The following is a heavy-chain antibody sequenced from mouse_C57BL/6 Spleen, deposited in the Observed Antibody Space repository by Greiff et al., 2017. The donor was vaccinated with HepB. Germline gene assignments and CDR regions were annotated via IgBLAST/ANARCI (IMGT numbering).Heavy chain of an antibody. J-gene: IGHJ3*01. Sequence: EVKLVESGGGLVQPGGSLSLSCAASGFTFTDYYMSWVLQPPGKALEWLGFIRNKANGYTTEYSASVKGRFTISRDNSQSILYLQMNALRAEDSATYYCARDYDGGAAYWGQGTLVTVSA. D-gene: IGHD2-4*01. CDR3: ARDYDGGAAY. V-gene: IGHV7-3*01. CDR2: IRNKANGYTT. CDR1: GFTFTDYY.